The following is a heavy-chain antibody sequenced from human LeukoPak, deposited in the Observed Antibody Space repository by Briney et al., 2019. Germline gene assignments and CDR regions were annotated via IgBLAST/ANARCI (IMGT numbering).Heavy chain of an antibody. CDR1: GDSISSYY. Sequence: PSETLSLTCTVSGDSISSYYWGWIRQPPGKGLEWIGSIYYSGTTNYNPSLESRVTISLDTSKNQFSLKLSSVTAADTAIYYCARHSLGSSWYLVDYWGQGTLVTVSS. J-gene: IGHJ4*02. D-gene: IGHD6-13*01. V-gene: IGHV4-59*08. CDR3: ARHSLGSSWYLVDY. CDR2: IYYSGTT.